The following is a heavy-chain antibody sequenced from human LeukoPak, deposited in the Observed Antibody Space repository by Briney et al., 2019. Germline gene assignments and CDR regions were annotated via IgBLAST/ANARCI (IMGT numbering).Heavy chain of an antibody. CDR2: IYTSGST. D-gene: IGHD5-12*01. CDR3: ARGPKTRDYDNYSDY. J-gene: IGHJ4*02. CDR1: GGSISSYY. Sequence: SETLSLTCTVSGGSISSYYWSWIRQPAGKGLEWIGRIYTSGSTNYNPSLKSRVTMSVDTSKNQFSLKLSSVTAADTAVYYCARGPKTRDYDNYSDYWGQGTLVTVSS. V-gene: IGHV4-4*07.